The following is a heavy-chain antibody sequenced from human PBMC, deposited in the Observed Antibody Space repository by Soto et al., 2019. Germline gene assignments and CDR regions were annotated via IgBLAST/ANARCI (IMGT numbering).Heavy chain of an antibody. D-gene: IGHD6-19*01. CDR2: ISYDGSNK. J-gene: IGHJ4*02. CDR1: GFTFSSYG. CDR3: AKDPIPWLVMEKYFDY. Sequence: QVQLVESGGGVVQPGRSLRLSCAASGFTFSSYGMHWVRQAPGKGLEWVAVISYDGSNKYYADSVKGRFTISRDNSKNTLYLQMNSLRAEDTAVYYCAKDPIPWLVMEKYFDYWGQGTLVTVSS. V-gene: IGHV3-30*18.